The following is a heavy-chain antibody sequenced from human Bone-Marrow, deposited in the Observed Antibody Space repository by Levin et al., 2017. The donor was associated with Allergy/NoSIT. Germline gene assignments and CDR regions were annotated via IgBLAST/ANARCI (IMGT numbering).Heavy chain of an antibody. J-gene: IGHJ4*02. Sequence: LRLSCNVSRASIGSDSYYWSWIRLQPGTGLQWIGYIYFREKTYYNPALKSRLTISVGSSKNHFSLKLTSVTAAATAGDYGARGSTRGGPINFFDSWGQGTQVTVSS. CDR1: RASIGSDSYY. CDR3: ARGSTRGGPINFFDS. V-gene: IGHV4-31*03. D-gene: IGHD5/OR15-5a*01. CDR2: IYFREKT.